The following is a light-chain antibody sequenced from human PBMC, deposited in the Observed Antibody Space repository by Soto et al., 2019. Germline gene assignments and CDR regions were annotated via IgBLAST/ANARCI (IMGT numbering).Light chain of an antibody. V-gene: IGKV3-11*01. CDR2: DAS. CDR1: HDVSVS. J-gene: IGKJ2*01. Sequence: EIVLTQSPDTLSLSPGEGATLSCRASHDVSVSLVWYRQRPGQSPRLLIHDASNRATGISARFSGSGSGTDFTLTIGSLEPEESALYYCPQRASWPYTSGQGTKVEIK. CDR3: PQRASWPYT.